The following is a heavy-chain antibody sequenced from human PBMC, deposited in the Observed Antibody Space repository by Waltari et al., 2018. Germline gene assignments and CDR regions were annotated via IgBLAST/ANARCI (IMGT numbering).Heavy chain of an antibody. J-gene: IGHJ4*02. D-gene: IGHD5-12*01. V-gene: IGHV1-2*02. CDR3: ARENVEMATTFFDY. CDR2: INPNSGGT. Sequence: QVQLVQSGAEVKKPGASVKVSCKASGYTFTGYYMHWVRQAPGQGLEWMGWINPNSGGTNYAQKVQGRVTMTRDTSISTAYMELSRLRSDDTAVYYCARENVEMATTFFDYWGQGTLVTVSS. CDR1: GYTFTGYY.